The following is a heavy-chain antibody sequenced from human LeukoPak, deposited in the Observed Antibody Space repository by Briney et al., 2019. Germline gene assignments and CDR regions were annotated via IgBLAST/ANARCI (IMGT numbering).Heavy chain of an antibody. J-gene: IGHJ1*01. CDR1: GFTFSSYA. CDR2: ISGSGGST. Sequence: GGSLRLSCAASGFTFSSYAMSWVRQAPGRGLEWVSAISGSGGSTYYADSVKGRFTISRDNSKNTLYLQMNSLRAEDTAVYYCAKYTFHYYDSSGYYYGFQHWGQGTLVTVSS. CDR3: AKYTFHYYDSSGYYYGFQH. V-gene: IGHV3-23*01. D-gene: IGHD3-22*01.